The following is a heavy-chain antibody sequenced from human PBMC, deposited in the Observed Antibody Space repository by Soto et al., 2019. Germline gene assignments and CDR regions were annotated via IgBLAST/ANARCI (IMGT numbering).Heavy chain of an antibody. V-gene: IGHV1-69*13. CDR1: RVAFSKFI. Sequence: SVKVSCKASRVAFSKFIVTWVRQAPGLGLEWVGGIIPVFGTANYAQKFQGRVTTTADESTSTSYMEVNNLRSEDTAVYYCAKVRYSSPMGYYYGMDVWGQGTTVTVSS. CDR3: AKVRYSSPMGYYYGMDV. CDR2: IIPVFGTA. J-gene: IGHJ6*02. D-gene: IGHD2-2*01.